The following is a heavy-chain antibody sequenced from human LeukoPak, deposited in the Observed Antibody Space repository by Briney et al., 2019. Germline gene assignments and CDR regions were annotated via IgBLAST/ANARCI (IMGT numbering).Heavy chain of an antibody. CDR2: LSGSGDAT. V-gene: IGHV3-23*01. J-gene: IGHJ4*02. CDR1: GFTFSTYA. Sequence: QPGGSLRLSCAASGFTFSTYAMSWVRRAPGKGLEWVSSLSGSGDATYHAESVKGRFTMARGNSENMVYLQMNSLRAEDTAVYYCAKGGPQLYYDSSGYYFLDYWGQGTLVTVSS. CDR3: AKGGPQLYYDSSGYYFLDY. D-gene: IGHD3-22*01.